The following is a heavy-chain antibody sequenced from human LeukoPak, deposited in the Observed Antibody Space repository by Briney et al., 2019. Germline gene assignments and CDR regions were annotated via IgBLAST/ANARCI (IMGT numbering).Heavy chain of an antibody. Sequence: QPGGSLRLSCAASGFTFSSYGIHSFRQAPGKRLQWVAAISYDGTNKYYADSVKGRFTISRDNSKNTLYLQMNSLRAEDTAVYYCAKDTTIYVDMVATITYFDSWGQGTLVTASS. V-gene: IGHV3-30*18. CDR2: ISYDGTNK. CDR1: GFTFSSYG. CDR3: AKDTTIYVDMVATITYFDS. J-gene: IGHJ4*02. D-gene: IGHD5-12*01.